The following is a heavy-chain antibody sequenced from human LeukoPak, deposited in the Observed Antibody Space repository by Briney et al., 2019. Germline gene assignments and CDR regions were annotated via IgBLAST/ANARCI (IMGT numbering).Heavy chain of an antibody. CDR1: GFTFSSYA. CDR2: ITASGGNT. V-gene: IGHV3-23*01. CDR3: AKDRSGYSYGYSDY. J-gene: IGHJ4*02. D-gene: IGHD5-18*01. Sequence: GGPLRLSCAASGFTFSSYAMGWVRQAPGKGLEWVSAITASGGNTYYADSVKGRFTISRDNSKNTLYLQMNSLRAEDTAVYYCAKDRSGYSYGYSDYWGQGTLVTVSS.